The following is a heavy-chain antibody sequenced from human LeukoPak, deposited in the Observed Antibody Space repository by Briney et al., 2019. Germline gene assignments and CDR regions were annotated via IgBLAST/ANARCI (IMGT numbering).Heavy chain of an antibody. CDR2: ISYDGSNK. Sequence: SGGSLRLSCAASGFTFSSYAMHWVRQAPGKGLEWVAVISYDGSNKYYADSVKGRFTISRDNSKNTLYLQMNSLRAEDTAVYYCAKEEDYGDSPWFDYWGQGTLVTVSS. D-gene: IGHD4-17*01. CDR3: AKEEDYGDSPWFDY. J-gene: IGHJ4*02. V-gene: IGHV3-30-3*01. CDR1: GFTFSSYA.